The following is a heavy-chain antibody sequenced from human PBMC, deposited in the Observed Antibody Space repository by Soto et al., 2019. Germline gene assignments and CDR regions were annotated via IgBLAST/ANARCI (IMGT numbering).Heavy chain of an antibody. J-gene: IGHJ4*02. CDR1: GFTFSSFD. Sequence: EVQVVESGGGLVQPGGSLRLSCAASGFTFSSFDMHWVRQATGKGLEWVSGIASAGDTFYAGSVKGRFSISRDTANNSLYLQMNSLRAEDTAVYYCARTLYHSGSYFGQGTLVTVSS. V-gene: IGHV3-13*01. D-gene: IGHD3-10*01. CDR2: IASAGDT. CDR3: ARTLYHSGSY.